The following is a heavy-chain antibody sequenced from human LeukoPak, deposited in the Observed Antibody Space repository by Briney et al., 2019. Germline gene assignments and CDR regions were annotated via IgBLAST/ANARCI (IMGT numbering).Heavy chain of an antibody. J-gene: IGHJ4*02. CDR3: ARAPHVLVGAIDY. CDR1: GYSISSGYY. Sequence: SETLSLTCTVSGYSISSGYYWGWIRQPPGKGLEWIGSIYHSGSTYYNPSLKRRVTISVDTSKNQFSLKLSSVTAADTAVYYCARAPHVLVGAIDYWGQGTLVTVSS. D-gene: IGHD1-26*01. CDR2: IYHSGST. V-gene: IGHV4-38-2*02.